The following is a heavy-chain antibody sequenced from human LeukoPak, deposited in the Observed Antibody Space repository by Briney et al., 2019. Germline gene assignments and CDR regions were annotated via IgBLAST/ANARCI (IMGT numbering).Heavy chain of an antibody. Sequence: SETLSLTCTVSGGSISSSSYYWGWIRQPPGKGLEWIGRLDTSGNTHYNPSLKSRVTMSVDTSRNQFSLRLTSVTAADTAVYYCARGGDCPDYWAQGTLVTVSS. V-gene: IGHV4-39*07. D-gene: IGHD2-21*02. CDR2: LDTSGNT. CDR3: ARGGDCPDY. CDR1: GGSISSSSYY. J-gene: IGHJ4*02.